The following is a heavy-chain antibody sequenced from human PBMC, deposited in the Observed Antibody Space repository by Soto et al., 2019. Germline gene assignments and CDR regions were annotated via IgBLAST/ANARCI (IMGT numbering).Heavy chain of an antibody. J-gene: IGHJ5*02. V-gene: IGHV4-31*03. Sequence: QVQLQESGPGLVKPSQTLSLTCTVSGGSISSGGYYWSWIRQHPGKGLEWIGYIYYSGSTYYNPSLKSRVTISVDTSKNQFSLKLSSVTAADTAVYYCARLIWGGVPSTYNWFDPWGQGTLVTVSS. CDR2: IYYSGST. CDR1: GGSISSGGYY. D-gene: IGHD3-3*01. CDR3: ARLIWGGVPSTYNWFDP.